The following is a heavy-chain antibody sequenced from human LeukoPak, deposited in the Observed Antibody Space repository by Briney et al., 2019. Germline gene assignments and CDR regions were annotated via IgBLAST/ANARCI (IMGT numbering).Heavy chain of an antibody. Sequence: ASVKVSCKVSGYTLTELAMHWVRQAPGEGLEWMGGFDPEDGETVYAQKFQGRVTMTEDTSTDTAYMELSSLSSEDTAVYFCATYSGYYYYWRQGTLVTVSS. CDR1: GYTLTELA. CDR2: FDPEDGET. CDR3: ATYSGYYYY. V-gene: IGHV1-24*01. J-gene: IGHJ4*02. D-gene: IGHD3-3*01.